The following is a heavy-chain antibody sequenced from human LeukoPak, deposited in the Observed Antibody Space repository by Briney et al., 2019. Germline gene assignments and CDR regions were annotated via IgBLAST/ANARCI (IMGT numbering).Heavy chain of an antibody. D-gene: IGHD5-18*01. CDR1: GGSISSYY. J-gene: IGHJ5*02. CDR2: IYYSGST. CDR3: ARGNSGYSYPHGFDP. Sequence: PETLSLTCTVSGGSISSYYWSWIRQPPGKGLEWIGYIYYSGSTNYNPSLKSRVTISVDTSKNQFPLKLSSVTAADTAVYYCARGNSGYSYPHGFDPWGQGTLVTVSS. V-gene: IGHV4-59*01.